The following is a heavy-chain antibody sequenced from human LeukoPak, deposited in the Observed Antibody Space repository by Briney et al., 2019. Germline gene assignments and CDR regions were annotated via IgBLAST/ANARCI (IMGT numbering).Heavy chain of an antibody. CDR3: AGNRGDNYGYWEY. V-gene: IGHV3-74*01. CDR1: GFTFSSSW. Sequence: GGSLRLSCAASGFTFSSSWMHWVRQAPGKGLVWVSRIKGDGSSTTYADSVKGRFTISRDNAKNTLYLQMNSQRAEDTAVYYCAGNRGDNYGYWEYWGQGTLVTVSS. D-gene: IGHD5-18*01. J-gene: IGHJ4*02. CDR2: IKGDGSST.